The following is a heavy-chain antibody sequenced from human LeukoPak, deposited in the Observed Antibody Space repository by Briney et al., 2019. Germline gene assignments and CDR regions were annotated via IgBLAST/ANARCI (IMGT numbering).Heavy chain of an antibody. Sequence: SETLSLTCTVSGGSISSYYWSWIRQPPGKGLEWIGYIYYSGSTNYNPSLKSRVTMSVDTSKNQFSLMLSSVTAADTAVYYCTRDSSGYDWFYDYWGQGTLVTVSS. CDR3: TRDSSGYDWFYDY. CDR1: GGSISSYY. J-gene: IGHJ4*02. V-gene: IGHV4-59*12. D-gene: IGHD5-12*01. CDR2: IYYSGST.